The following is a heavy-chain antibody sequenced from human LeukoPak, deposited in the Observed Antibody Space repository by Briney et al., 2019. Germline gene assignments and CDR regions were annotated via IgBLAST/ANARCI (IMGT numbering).Heavy chain of an antibody. Sequence: PGGSLRLSCAASGFTLSGNWMHWVRQAPGKGLVWVSRINSDGSSTSYADSVKGRFTISRDNAKNTLYLQMNYLRAEDTALYYCAKNIAAPTTPFDYWGQGTLVTVSS. CDR3: AKNIAAPTTPFDY. D-gene: IGHD6-13*01. CDR1: GFTLSGNW. V-gene: IGHV3-74*01. J-gene: IGHJ4*02. CDR2: INSDGSST.